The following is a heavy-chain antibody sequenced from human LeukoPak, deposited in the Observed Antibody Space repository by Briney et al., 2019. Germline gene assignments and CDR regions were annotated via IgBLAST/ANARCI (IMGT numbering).Heavy chain of an antibody. CDR2: VFHNGNT. J-gene: IGHJ5*02. CDR3: ARYGGGSREGWFDP. V-gene: IGHV4-59*01. CDR1: GGSISSYY. D-gene: IGHD1-26*01. Sequence: SETLSLTCTVSGGSISSYYWSWIRQSPGMGLEWIGCVFHNGNTNYNPSLKSRVPMLTDTSKKQFSLKLTSVTAADTAVYYCARYGGGSREGWFDPWGQGTLVTVPS.